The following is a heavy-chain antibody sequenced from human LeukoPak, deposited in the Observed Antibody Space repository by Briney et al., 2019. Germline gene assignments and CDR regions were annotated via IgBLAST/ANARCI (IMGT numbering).Heavy chain of an antibody. CDR1: GYTFTGYY. J-gene: IGHJ3*02. Sequence: GASVKVSCKASGYTFTGYYMHWVRQAPGQGLEWMGWINPNSGGTNYAQKFQGRVTMTRDTSISTAYMELSRLRSDDTAVYYCARFQYSSGWYVAFDIWGQGTMVTVSS. CDR2: INPNSGGT. D-gene: IGHD6-19*01. V-gene: IGHV1-2*02. CDR3: ARFQYSSGWYVAFDI.